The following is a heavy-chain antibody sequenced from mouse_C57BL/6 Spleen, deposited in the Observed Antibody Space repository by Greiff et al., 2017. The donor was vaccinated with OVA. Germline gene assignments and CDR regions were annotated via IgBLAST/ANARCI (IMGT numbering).Heavy chain of an antibody. V-gene: IGHV1-82*01. D-gene: IGHD3-2*02. CDR1: GYAFSSSW. CDR3: ARGKSGGDY. Sequence: QVQLQQSGPELVKPGASVKISCKASGYAFSSSWMNWVKQRPGKGLEWIGRIYPGDGDTNYNGKFKGKATLTADKSSSTAYMQLSSLASEDSAVYFWARGKSGGDYWGQGTTLTVSS. J-gene: IGHJ2*01. CDR2: IYPGDGDT.